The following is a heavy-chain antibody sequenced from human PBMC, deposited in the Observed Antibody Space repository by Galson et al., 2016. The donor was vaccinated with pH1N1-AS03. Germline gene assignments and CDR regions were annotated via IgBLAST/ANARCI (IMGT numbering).Heavy chain of an antibody. CDR1: GLSVAKNY. J-gene: IGHJ5*02. CDR2: IYTGGDT. V-gene: IGHV3-53*01. CDR3: ARVQGGCSRTSCYQDP. Sequence: SLRLSCAVSGLSVAKNYMSWVRQAPGKGLEWVSSIYTGGDTFYTDPGRGRFTISRDDSKNTLYLQMNSLRAADTAMYYCARVQGGCSRTSCYQDPWGQGTLVTVSS. D-gene: IGHD2-2*01.